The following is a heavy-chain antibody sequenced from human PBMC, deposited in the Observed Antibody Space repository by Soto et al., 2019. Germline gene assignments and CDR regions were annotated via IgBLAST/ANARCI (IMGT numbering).Heavy chain of an antibody. J-gene: IGHJ4*02. V-gene: IGHV1-3*01. CDR1: GYTFTSFS. D-gene: IGHD6-13*01. CDR3: ARDAGSSWQLDY. Sequence: ASVKVSCKASGYTFTSFSMHWVRQAPGQSLEWMGWIHGGNGYTQYSQKFQGRVTITKDTSANTAYMELSSLRSEDTAVYYCARDAGSSWQLDYWGQGTLVTVSS. CDR2: IHGGNGYT.